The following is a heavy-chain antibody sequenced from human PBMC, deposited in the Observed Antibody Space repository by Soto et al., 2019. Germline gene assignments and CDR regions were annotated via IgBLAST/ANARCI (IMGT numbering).Heavy chain of an antibody. J-gene: IGHJ6*02. CDR3: SRPEYSSSSYGMDV. V-gene: IGHV3-48*02. D-gene: IGHD6-6*01. Sequence: GGSLRLSCAASGFTFSSYSMNWVRQAPGKGLEWVSYISSSSSTIYYADSVKGRFTISRDNAKNSLYLQMNSLRDEDTAVYYCSRPEYSSSSYGMDVWGQGTTVTVS. CDR2: ISSSSSTI. CDR1: GFTFSSYS.